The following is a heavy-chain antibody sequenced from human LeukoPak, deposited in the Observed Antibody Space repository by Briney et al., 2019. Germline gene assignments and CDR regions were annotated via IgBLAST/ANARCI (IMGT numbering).Heavy chain of an antibody. J-gene: IGHJ4*02. CDR2: ISTGSSTK. CDR1: QFTFRSFD. CDR3: ARAFDY. Sequence: GGSLRLSCAASQFTFRSFDMNWVRQAPGKGLEWVAHISTGSSTKYYADSVKGRFTISRDDAKNSVYLQMNSLRADDTAEYYCARAFDYWGQGTLVTVGS. V-gene: IGHV3-48*01.